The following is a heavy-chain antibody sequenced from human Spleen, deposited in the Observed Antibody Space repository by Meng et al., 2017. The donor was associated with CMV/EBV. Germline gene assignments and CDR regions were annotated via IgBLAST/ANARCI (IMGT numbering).Heavy chain of an antibody. J-gene: IGHJ4*02. CDR2: IWYDGSNK. V-gene: IGHV3-33*01. D-gene: IGHD4-17*01. CDR3: ARNPGWDTVTPYFDY. CDR1: GFTFRSHG. Sequence: LSLTCAASGFTFRSHGMHWVRQAPGKGLEWVAVIWYDGSNKHYADSVKGRFTISRDNAKNSLYLQMNSLRAEDTAVYYCARNPGWDTVTPYFDYWGQGTLVTVSS.